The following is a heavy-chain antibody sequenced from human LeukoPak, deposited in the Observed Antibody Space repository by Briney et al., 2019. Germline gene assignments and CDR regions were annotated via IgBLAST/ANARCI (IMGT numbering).Heavy chain of an antibody. CDR1: GDSVSSGDYY. D-gene: IGHD2-21*02. Sequence: PSETLSLTCTVSGDSVSSGDYYWSWVRQPPGKGLEWIGYIDYSGNTFYNPSLKSRVTISVDTSKNQFSLKLTSVTAADTAVYYCARGPPYIVVVTAIGFFDYWGQGTLVTVSS. CDR2: IDYSGNT. J-gene: IGHJ4*02. V-gene: IGHV4-30-4*01. CDR3: ARGPPYIVVVTAIGFFDY.